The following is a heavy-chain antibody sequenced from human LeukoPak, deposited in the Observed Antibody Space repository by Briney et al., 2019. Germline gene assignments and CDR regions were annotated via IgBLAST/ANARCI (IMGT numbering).Heavy chain of an antibody. V-gene: IGHV3-64*01. CDR3: ATYYYDSGGFHFHH. Sequence: GGSLRLSCAASGFTFRSYGMHWVRQAPGKGLEYVSAISSNGGRTYYANYVKGRFTISRDNSRNTLYLQMGSLRAEDMAVYYCATYYYDSGGFHFHHWGQGTLVTVSS. CDR2: ISSNGGRT. CDR1: GFTFRSYG. J-gene: IGHJ1*01. D-gene: IGHD3-22*01.